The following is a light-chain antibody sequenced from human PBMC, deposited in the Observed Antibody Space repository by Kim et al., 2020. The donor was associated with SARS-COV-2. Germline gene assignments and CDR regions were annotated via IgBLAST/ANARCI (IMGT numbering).Light chain of an antibody. Sequence: ALGQTVRITCQGDSLRTHYANWYHQKPGQAPVLVIYGEKNWPSGIPDRFSGSSSGNTASLTITGAQAEDEADYYCNSWDSSGNHLLFGGGTQLTVL. CDR2: GEK. J-gene: IGLJ2*01. V-gene: IGLV3-19*01. CDR1: SLRTHY. CDR3: NSWDSSGNHLL.